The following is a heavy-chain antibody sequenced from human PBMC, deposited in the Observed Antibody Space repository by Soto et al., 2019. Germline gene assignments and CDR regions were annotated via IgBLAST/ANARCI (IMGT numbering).Heavy chain of an antibody. D-gene: IGHD2-8*01. CDR3: ARIEAYCTNGVCYSRNPPDY. CDR2: INHSGST. V-gene: IGHV4-34*01. CDR1: GGSFSGYY. J-gene: IGHJ4*02. Sequence: SESLSLTCAVYGGSFSGYYWSWIRQPPGKGLEWIGEINHSGSTNYNPSLKSRVTISVDTSKNQFSLKLSSVTAADTAVYYCARIEAYCTNGVCYSRNPPDYWGQGTLVTVSS.